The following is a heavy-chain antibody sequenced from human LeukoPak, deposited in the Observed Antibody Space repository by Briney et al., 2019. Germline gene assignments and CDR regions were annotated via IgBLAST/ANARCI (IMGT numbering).Heavy chain of an antibody. Sequence: PGGSLRLSCAASGFPFSTYTMSWVRQAPGKGLEWVSSFTSSSNYIYYADSVKGRFTISRDNSKNTLYLQMNSLRAEDTAVYYCAKGRLPTDYWGQGTLVTVSS. CDR2: FTSSSNYI. CDR1: GFPFSTYT. CDR3: AKGRLPTDY. J-gene: IGHJ4*02. V-gene: IGHV3-21*04.